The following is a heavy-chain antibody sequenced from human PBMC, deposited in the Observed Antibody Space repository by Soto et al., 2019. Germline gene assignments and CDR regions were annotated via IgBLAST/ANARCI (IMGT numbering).Heavy chain of an antibody. V-gene: IGHV4-59*01. D-gene: IGHD3-16*01. CDR3: TTEGVSLYGMDV. Sequence: QVQLQESDRGLVKPSETLSLTGTVSGDSISSYYWVWVRQPPRKGLVRIGYISYDGNTNYNPSLESRLTISIHLSTTQSSLKLCSVPAADTGVYYSTTEGVSLYGMDVWGQGTTVTVSS. CDR2: ISYDGNT. CDR1: GDSISSYY. J-gene: IGHJ6*02.